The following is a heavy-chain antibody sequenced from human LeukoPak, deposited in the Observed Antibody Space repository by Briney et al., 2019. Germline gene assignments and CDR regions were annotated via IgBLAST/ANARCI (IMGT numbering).Heavy chain of an antibody. Sequence: GGSLRLSCLTSGFTLSTNAMSWVRQAPGKGLEWVSAISGSGGSTYYADSVKGRFTISRDNSKNTLYLQMNSLRAEDTAVYYCAKESVSVLRYFDWLPDDYWGQGTLVTVSS. CDR1: GFTLSTNA. CDR3: AKESVSVLRYFDWLPDDY. CDR2: ISGSGGST. V-gene: IGHV3-23*01. J-gene: IGHJ4*02. D-gene: IGHD3-9*01.